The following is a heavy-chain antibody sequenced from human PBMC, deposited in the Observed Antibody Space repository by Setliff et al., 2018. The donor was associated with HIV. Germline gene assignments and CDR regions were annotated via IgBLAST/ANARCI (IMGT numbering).Heavy chain of an antibody. D-gene: IGHD3-10*01. CDR1: GFTFSDYW. CDR3: ARADPLGEQVWSLQFFQL. V-gene: IGHV3-74*01. Sequence: GGSLRLSCAASGFTFSDYWMHWVRQVPGKGLVWVSRINSDGSTTNYADSVRGRFTISRDNAKNTPYLQMNSLRAEDAAVYYCARADPLGEQVWSLQFFQLWGQGTLVTVSS. J-gene: IGHJ1*01. CDR2: INSDGSTT.